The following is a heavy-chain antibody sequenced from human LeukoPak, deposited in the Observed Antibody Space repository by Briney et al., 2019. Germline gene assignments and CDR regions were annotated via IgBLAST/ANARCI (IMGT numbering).Heavy chain of an antibody. CDR1: GFTFSDYY. D-gene: IGHD3-22*01. CDR3: VRAYSRGYSDDFDY. V-gene: IGHV3-11*01. J-gene: IGHJ4*02. Sequence: GGSLRLSCAASGFTFSDYYMSWMRQAPGRGLEWVSYIDGSGSSIHYADSAKGRFTVSRDNAENSLYLQMNSLRGEDTAVYYCVRAYSRGYSDDFDYWGQGTLVTVSS. CDR2: IDGSGSSI.